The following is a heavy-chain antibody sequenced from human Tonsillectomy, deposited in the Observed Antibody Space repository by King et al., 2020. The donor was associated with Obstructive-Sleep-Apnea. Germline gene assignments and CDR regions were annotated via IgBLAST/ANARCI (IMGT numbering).Heavy chain of an antibody. CDR2: IKSKTDGGTT. V-gene: IGHV3-15*01. CDR3: TAEVLLWFGDRLPFDY. J-gene: IGHJ4*02. D-gene: IGHD3-10*01. CDR1: GFTFSNAW. Sequence: QLVQSGGGLVKPGGSLRLSCAASGFTFSNAWMSWVRQAPGKGLEWVGRIKSKTDGGTTDYAAPGKGRFTISRDDSKNTLYLQMNSLKTWDTAVYYCTAEVLLWFGDRLPFDYWGQGTLVTVSS.